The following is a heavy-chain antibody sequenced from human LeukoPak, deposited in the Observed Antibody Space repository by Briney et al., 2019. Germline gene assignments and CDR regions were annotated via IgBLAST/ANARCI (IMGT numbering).Heavy chain of an antibody. CDR3: ARGGNWFDY. CDR1: GFTFSSYA. V-gene: IGHV3-23*01. J-gene: IGHJ4*02. CDR2: ISGSGGST. D-gene: IGHD1-1*01. Sequence: PGGSLRLSCAASGFTFSSYAMSWVRRAPGKGLEWVSAISGSGGSTYYADSVKGRFTISRDNSKNTLYLQMNSLRADDTAVYYCARGGNWFDYWGQGTLVTVSS.